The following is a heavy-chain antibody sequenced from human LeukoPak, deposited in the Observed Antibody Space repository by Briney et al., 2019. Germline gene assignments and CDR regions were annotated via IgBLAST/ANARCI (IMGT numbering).Heavy chain of an antibody. CDR3: AKARGTTMVRFFDY. CDR1: GFTFSTFG. J-gene: IGHJ4*02. CDR2: IRSDGSNK. Sequence: PGGSLRLSCAASGFTFSTFGMHWVRQAPGKGLEWVAFIRSDGSNKHYADSVKGRFTISRDNSKNTLYLQMNSLRPEDTAVYYCAKARGTTMVRFFDYWGQGTLVTVSS. V-gene: IGHV3-30*02. D-gene: IGHD5-18*01.